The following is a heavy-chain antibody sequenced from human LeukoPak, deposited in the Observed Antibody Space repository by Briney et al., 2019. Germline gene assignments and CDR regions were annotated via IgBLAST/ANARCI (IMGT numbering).Heavy chain of an antibody. CDR3: AKYSDYDLNY. Sequence: PGGSLRLSCAASGFTFSCCWMRWVRQSRGKALEWVANIKQDESEKYYVDSVEGRFTISRDNAKNSMYLQMNSLRAEDTAVYYCAKYSDYDLNYWGQGTLVTVSS. CDR2: IKQDESEK. CDR1: GFTFSCCW. J-gene: IGHJ4*02. D-gene: IGHD5-12*01. V-gene: IGHV3-7*03.